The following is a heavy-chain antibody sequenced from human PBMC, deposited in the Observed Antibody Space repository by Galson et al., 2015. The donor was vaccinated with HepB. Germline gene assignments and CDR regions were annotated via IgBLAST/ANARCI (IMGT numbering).Heavy chain of an antibody. J-gene: IGHJ4*02. Sequence: SVKVSCKASTYTFSGYYLHWVRQAPGQGLEWMGWINPNSGATKYAQKFQGRVTMTRDTSITTVYMELYSLTFDDTAVYYCARVHATVFGVALDYWGQGDLVTDSS. CDR2: INPNSGAT. CDR1: TYTFSGYY. V-gene: IGHV1-2*02. CDR3: ARVHATVFGVALDY. D-gene: IGHD3-3*01.